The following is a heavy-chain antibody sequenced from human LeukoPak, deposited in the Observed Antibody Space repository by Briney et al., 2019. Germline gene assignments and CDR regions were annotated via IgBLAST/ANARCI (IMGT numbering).Heavy chain of an antibody. CDR3: ARQAESRIAVAATGLYYFDY. V-gene: IGHV4-30-4*01. Sequence: SQTLSLTCTVSGGSISSGDYYWSWIRQPPGRGLEWIGYIYYSGSTYYNPSLKSRVTISVDRSKNQFSLKLRSVTAADTAVYYCARQAESRIAVAATGLYYFDYWGQGTLVTVSS. CDR1: GGSISSGDYY. J-gene: IGHJ4*02. CDR2: IYYSGST. D-gene: IGHD6-19*01.